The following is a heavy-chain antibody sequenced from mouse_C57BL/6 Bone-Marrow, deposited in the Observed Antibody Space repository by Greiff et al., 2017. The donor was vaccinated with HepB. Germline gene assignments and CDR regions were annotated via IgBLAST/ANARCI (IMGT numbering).Heavy chain of an antibody. CDR2: IWWDDDK. CDR3: ARSYYYGSSYAMDY. J-gene: IGHJ4*01. CDR1: GFSLSTFGMG. D-gene: IGHD1-1*01. Sequence: QVTLKESGPGILQPSQTLSLTCSFSGFSLSTFGMGVGWIRQPSGKGLEWLAHIWWDDDKYYNPALKSRLTISKDTSKNQVFLKIANVDTADTATYYCARSYYYGSSYAMDYWGQGTSVTVSS. V-gene: IGHV8-8*01.